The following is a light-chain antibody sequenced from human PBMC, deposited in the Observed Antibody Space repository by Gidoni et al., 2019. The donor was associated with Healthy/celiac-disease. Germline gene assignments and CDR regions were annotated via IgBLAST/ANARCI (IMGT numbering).Light chain of an antibody. CDR3: MQALQTPT. CDR2: LGS. J-gene: IGKJ4*01. Sequence: DIVLTQSSLSLPVTPGEPASISCRSSQSLLHSNGYNDLDWYLQNPGQSPQLLIYLGSNRASGVPDRFSGSGSGTDFTLKISRVEAEDVGVYYCMQALQTPTFGGXTKVEIK. CDR1: QSLLHSNGYND. V-gene: IGKV2-28*01.